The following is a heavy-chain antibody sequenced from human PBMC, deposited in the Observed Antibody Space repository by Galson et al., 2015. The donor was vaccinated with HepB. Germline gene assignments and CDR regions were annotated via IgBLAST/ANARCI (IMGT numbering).Heavy chain of an antibody. Sequence: QSGAEVKKPGESLRISCKGSGYIFTNYWIIWVHQMPGKGLEWMGKIDPSDSYTKYSPSFQGHVTISADRSINTAYLQWGSLKASDTAMYYCARRRGYNSGLSFDYWGQGTLVTVS. CDR2: IDPSDSYT. V-gene: IGHV5-10-1*01. CDR3: ARRRGYNSGLSFDY. D-gene: IGHD5-18*01. CDR1: GYIFTNYW. J-gene: IGHJ4*02.